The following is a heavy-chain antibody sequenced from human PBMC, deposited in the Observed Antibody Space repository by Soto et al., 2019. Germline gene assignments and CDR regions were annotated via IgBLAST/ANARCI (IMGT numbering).Heavy chain of an antibody. D-gene: IGHD2-21*02. CDR2: VSGSGDST. J-gene: IGHJ4*02. Sequence: EVQLLESGGGLAQPGGSLRLSCAASAFTFSSYAMSWVRQAPGKGLEWVSAVSGSGDSTYYADSVKGRFTISRDNSKNTRYLHMNGLRAEDTAVYYCAKGRASDCPGCTQDYWGQGTLVTVSS. V-gene: IGHV3-23*01. CDR1: AFTFSSYA. CDR3: AKGRASDCPGCTQDY.